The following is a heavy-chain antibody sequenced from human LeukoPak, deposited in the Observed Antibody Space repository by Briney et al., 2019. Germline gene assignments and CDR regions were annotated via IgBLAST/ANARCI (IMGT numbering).Heavy chain of an antibody. CDR1: GYTFTSYY. CDR3: ARVRVAAAGNFPDAFDI. Sequence: ASVKVSCKASGYTFTSYYMHWVRQAPGQGLEWMGIINPNSGGTNYAQKFQGRVTMTRDTSISTAYMELSRLRSDDTAVYYCARVRVAAAGNFPDAFDIWGQGTMVTVSS. CDR2: INPNSGGT. D-gene: IGHD6-13*01. V-gene: IGHV1-2*02. J-gene: IGHJ3*02.